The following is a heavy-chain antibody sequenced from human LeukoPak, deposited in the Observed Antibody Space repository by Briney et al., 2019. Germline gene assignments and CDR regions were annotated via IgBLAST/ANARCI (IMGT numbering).Heavy chain of an antibody. V-gene: IGHV3-23*01. CDR1: GFTFSSYA. CDR2: ISGSGGST. CDR3: AKTLYDFWSGYYGPFDY. J-gene: IGHJ4*02. Sequence: GGSLRLSCAASGFTFSSYAMSWVRQAPGKGLEWVSAISGSGGSTYYADSVKGRFTISRDNSKNTLYLQTNSLRAEDTAVYYCAKTLYDFWSGYYGPFDYWGQGTLVTVSS. D-gene: IGHD3-3*01.